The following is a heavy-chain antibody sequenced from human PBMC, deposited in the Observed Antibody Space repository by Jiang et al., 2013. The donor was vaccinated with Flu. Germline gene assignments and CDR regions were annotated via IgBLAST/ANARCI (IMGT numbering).Heavy chain of an antibody. CDR1: GFTVSSNY. D-gene: IGHD3-10*01. V-gene: IGHV3-53*01. J-gene: IGHJ4*02. CDR2: IYSGGST. CDR3: ARASVPNYGSGSSMYYFDY. Sequence: VQLVESGGGLIQPGGSLRLSCAASGFTVSSNYMSWVRQAPGKGLEWVSVIYSGGSTYYADSVKGRFTISRDNSKNTLYLQMNSLRAEDTAVYYCARASVPNYGSGSSMYYFDYWGQGTLVTVSS.